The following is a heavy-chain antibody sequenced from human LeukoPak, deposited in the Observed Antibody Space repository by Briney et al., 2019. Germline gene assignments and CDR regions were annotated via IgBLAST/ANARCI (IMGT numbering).Heavy chain of an antibody. CDR1: GGSINSYF. Sequence: SETLSLTCTVSGGSINSYFWTWLRQPAGKGLEWIGRIYTGGSTNYNPSLKSRVTMSVDTSKNQFSLKLSSVTAADTAVYYCARQEGGIVGPYWGQGTLVTVSS. D-gene: IGHD1-26*01. CDR3: ARQEGGIVGPY. J-gene: IGHJ4*02. CDR2: IYTGGST. V-gene: IGHV4-4*07.